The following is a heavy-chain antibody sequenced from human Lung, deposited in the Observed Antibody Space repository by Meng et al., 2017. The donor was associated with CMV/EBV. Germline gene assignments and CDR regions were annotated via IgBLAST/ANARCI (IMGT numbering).Heavy chain of an antibody. J-gene: IGHJ4*02. CDR3: ARIASSGSYYPFDY. Sequence: SSYTVTGSCVHRVRRAPGQGLEWMGWINPNSGGTNYAQKFQGRVTMTRDTSISTAYMELSRLRSDDTAVYYCARIASSGSYYPFDYWGQGTLVTVSS. V-gene: IGHV1-2*02. CDR2: INPNSGGT. CDR1: SYTVTGSC. D-gene: IGHD1-26*01.